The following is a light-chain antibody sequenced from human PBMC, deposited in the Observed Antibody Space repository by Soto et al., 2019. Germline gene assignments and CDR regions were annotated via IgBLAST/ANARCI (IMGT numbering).Light chain of an antibody. CDR2: DAS. CDR1: QSVSSSY. V-gene: IGKV3-20*01. Sequence: EIVLPQSPGTLSLSPGERDTLSCRASQSVSSSYLAWYQQKPGQAPRLLIYDASSRATGITDRFSGSGSGTDFTLTISRLEPEDFAVYDCQQYGSSPLFTVGPGTKVDIK. CDR3: QQYGSSPLFT. J-gene: IGKJ3*01.